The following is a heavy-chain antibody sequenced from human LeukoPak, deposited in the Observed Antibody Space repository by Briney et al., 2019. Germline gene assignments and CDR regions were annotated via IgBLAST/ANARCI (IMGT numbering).Heavy chain of an antibody. CDR2: IIPIFGTA. D-gene: IGHD2-2*02. CDR3: ASDHCSSTSCYTRYWYFDL. Sequence: GASVKVSCKASGGTFSSYAISWVRQAPGQGLEWMGGIIPIFGTANYAQKFQGRVTITADESTSTAYMELSSLRSEDTAVYYCASDHCSSTSCYTRYWYFDLWGRGTLATVSS. V-gene: IGHV1-69*13. CDR1: GGTFSSYA. J-gene: IGHJ2*01.